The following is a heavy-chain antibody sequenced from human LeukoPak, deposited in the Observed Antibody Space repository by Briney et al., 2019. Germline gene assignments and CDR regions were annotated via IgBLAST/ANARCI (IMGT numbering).Heavy chain of an antibody. CDR1: GFTFSSYE. Sequence: GSLRLSCAASGFTFSSYEMNWVRQAPGKGLEWVSYISSSGSTIYYADPVKGRFTISRDNAENSLYLQMNSLRAEDTAVYYCARGQYYYDSSGYSPLDYWGQGTLVTVSS. CDR3: ARGQYYYDSSGYSPLDY. J-gene: IGHJ4*02. CDR2: ISSSGSTI. V-gene: IGHV3-48*03. D-gene: IGHD3-22*01.